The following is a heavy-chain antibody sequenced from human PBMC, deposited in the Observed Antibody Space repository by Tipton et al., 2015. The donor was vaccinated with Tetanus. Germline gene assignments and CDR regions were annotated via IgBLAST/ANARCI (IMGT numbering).Heavy chain of an antibody. CDR2: IYSSGST. CDR3: ARAAIQLFDQ. D-gene: IGHD5-18*01. V-gene: IGHV4-59*01. J-gene: IGHJ4*02. CDR1: GFTFSSSW. Sequence: LRLSCAVSGFTFSSSWMSWIRQAPGKGLEWIGYIYSSGSTNYNPSLKSRVTMSVDTARNQISLKLTSVSAADTVVYYCARAAIQLFDQWGQGIPVIVSS.